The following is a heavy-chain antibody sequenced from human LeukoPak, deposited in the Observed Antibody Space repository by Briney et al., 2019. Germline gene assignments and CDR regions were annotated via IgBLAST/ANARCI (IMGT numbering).Heavy chain of an antibody. CDR3: ARELIVPDGGGYYYYYMDV. CDR1: GGSINSGGYY. D-gene: IGHD2-2*01. J-gene: IGHJ6*03. CDR2: IYYSGST. Sequence: SQTLSLTCSVSGGSINSGGYYWSWIRHHPGKGLEWIGYIYYSGSTYYNPSLKSRVTISVDTSGNQFSLKLSSVTAADTAVYYCARELIVPDGGGYYYYYMDVWGKGTTVTVSS. V-gene: IGHV4-31*03.